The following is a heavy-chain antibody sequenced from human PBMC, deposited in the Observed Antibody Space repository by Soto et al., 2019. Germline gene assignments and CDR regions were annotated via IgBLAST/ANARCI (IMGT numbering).Heavy chain of an antibody. V-gene: IGHV4-59*08. Sequence: PSETLSLTCTVSGGSISSYYWSWIRQPPGKGLEWMGYIYYSGSTNYNPSLKSRVTISVDTSKNQFSLKLSSVTAADTAVYYCARLRGDYYYYMDVWGKGTTVTVSS. D-gene: IGHD3-10*01. J-gene: IGHJ6*03. CDR3: ARLRGDYYYYMDV. CDR1: GGSISSYY. CDR2: IYYSGST.